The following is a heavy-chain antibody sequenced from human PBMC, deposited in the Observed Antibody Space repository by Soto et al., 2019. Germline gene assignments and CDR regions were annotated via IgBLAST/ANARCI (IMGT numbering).Heavy chain of an antibody. CDR2: IYPGDSDT. J-gene: IGHJ6*03. CDR3: ARGGAVAGTSHGYYYYYMDG. V-gene: IGHV5-51*01. CDR1: GYSFTSYW. D-gene: IGHD6-19*01. Sequence: GESLKISCKGSGYSFTSYWIGWVRQMPGKGLEWMGIIYPGDSDTRYSPSFQGQVTISADKSISTAYLPWSSLKASDTAMYYCARGGAVAGTSHGYYYYYMDGWGKGTTVTVSS.